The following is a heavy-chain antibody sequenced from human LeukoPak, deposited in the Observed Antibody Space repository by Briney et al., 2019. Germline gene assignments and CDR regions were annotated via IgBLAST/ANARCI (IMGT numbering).Heavy chain of an antibody. CDR3: ARAAEYSSGWYLFDF. V-gene: IGHV4-4*07. Sequence: ASETLSLTCAVSGGSISNYYWTWIRQPAGKGLEWIGRIYTSGGTNYNPSLESRVTMSVDTSTNQFSLKLSSVTAADTAMYYCARAAEYSSGWYLFDFWGQGILVTVSA. CDR2: IYTSGGT. J-gene: IGHJ4*02. CDR1: GGSISNYY. D-gene: IGHD6-19*01.